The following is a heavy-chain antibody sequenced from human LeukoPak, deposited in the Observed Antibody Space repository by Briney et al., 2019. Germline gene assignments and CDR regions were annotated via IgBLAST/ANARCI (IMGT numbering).Heavy chain of an antibody. CDR3: AKDGIRDCSGGSCYYDY. Sequence: GGSLRLTCAASGFSFNSDAMSWVRQTPGKGLEWVSAISGSGGSTYYADSVKGRFTISRDNSKNTLYLQMNSLRAEKTAIYFQAKDGIRDCSGGSCYYDYWGQGTPVTVSS. D-gene: IGHD2-15*01. CDR1: GFSFNSDA. J-gene: IGHJ4*02. V-gene: IGHV3-23*01. CDR2: ISGSGGST.